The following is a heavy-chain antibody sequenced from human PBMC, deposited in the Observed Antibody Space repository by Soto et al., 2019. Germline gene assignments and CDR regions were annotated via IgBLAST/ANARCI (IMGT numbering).Heavy chain of an antibody. Sequence: ASVKVSCKASGYTFTSHGISWVRQAPGRGLEWMGWISAYNGNTNDAQKLQGRVTMTTDTSTSTAYMELRSLRSDDTAVYYCARVNTAMVRGFRFDPWGQGTLVTVSS. J-gene: IGHJ5*02. CDR1: GYTFTSHG. D-gene: IGHD5-18*01. V-gene: IGHV1-18*01. CDR3: ARVNTAMVRGFRFDP. CDR2: ISAYNGNT.